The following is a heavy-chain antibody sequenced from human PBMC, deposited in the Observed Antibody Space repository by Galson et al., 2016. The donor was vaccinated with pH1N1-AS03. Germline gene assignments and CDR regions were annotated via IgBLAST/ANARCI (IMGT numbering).Heavy chain of an antibody. CDR3: ASAPRGSGSSYYFDY. CDR2: INQYGSEK. CDR1: GFTFSRYW. J-gene: IGHJ4*02. V-gene: IGHV3-7*03. Sequence: SGGGLVQPGGSLRLSCAASGFTFSRYWMSFVRQAPGKGLEWVANINQYGSEKYYVDSVKGRCTISRDNAKNSLYLQMNSQRAEDTAVYYCASAPRGSGSSYYFDYWGQGTLVTVSS. D-gene: IGHD6-6*01.